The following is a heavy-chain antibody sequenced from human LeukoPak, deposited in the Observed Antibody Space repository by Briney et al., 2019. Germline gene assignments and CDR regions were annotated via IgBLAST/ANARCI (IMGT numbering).Heavy chain of an antibody. Sequence: GGSLRLSCAASGFTFSSYAMSWVRQAPGKGLEWGSGISGSTGTTYYADSVKGRFTISRDNSKNTLYLQMNSLRTEDTAVYYCARPPSTTWIHDAFDIWGQGTMVTVSS. D-gene: IGHD1-1*01. CDR3: ARPPSTTWIHDAFDI. J-gene: IGHJ3*02. V-gene: IGHV3-23*01. CDR1: GFTFSSYA. CDR2: ISGSTGTT.